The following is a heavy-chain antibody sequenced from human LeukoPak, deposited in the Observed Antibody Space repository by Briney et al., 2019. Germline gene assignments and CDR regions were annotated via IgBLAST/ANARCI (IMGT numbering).Heavy chain of an antibody. CDR1: GFTFSSYE. Sequence: GGSLRLSCAASGFTFSSYEMNWVRQAPGKGLEWVSYISSSGSTIYYADSVKGRFTISRDNAKNSLYLQMNSLRAEDTAVYYCARGFGYYYDSSGYQKPPPYYFDYWGQGTLVTVSS. V-gene: IGHV3-48*03. CDR3: ARGFGYYYDSSGYQKPPPYYFDY. D-gene: IGHD3-22*01. CDR2: ISSSGSTI. J-gene: IGHJ4*02.